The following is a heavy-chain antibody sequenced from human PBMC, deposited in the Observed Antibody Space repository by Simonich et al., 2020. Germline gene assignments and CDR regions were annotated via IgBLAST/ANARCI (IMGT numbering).Heavy chain of an antibody. CDR1: GYSISSGYY. CDR2: IYHSGRT. J-gene: IGHJ6*02. CDR3: ARVGYSNYYYYGMDV. V-gene: IGHV4-38-2*01. Sequence: QVQLQESGPGLVKPSETLSLTCAVSGYSISSGYYWGWIRQPPGKGLEWIGSIYHSGRTYYNPSLKSRVTISVYTSKNQFSLKLSSVTAADTAVYYCARVGYSNYYYYGMDVWGQGTTVTVSS. D-gene: IGHD6-13*01.